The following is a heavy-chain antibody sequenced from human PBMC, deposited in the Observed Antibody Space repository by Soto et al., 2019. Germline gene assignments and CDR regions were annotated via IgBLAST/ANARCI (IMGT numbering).Heavy chain of an antibody. CDR3: VRGRYGSEIH. CDR2: LYSGGAT. D-gene: IGHD3-10*01. V-gene: IGHV3-53*04. CDR1: GFIVSSNY. J-gene: IGHJ4*02. Sequence: PXXSLSLSCAASGFIVSSNYMPWVRQAPGKGLEWVSLLYSGGATHYAASVKGRFTISSHSSQNTLFLQMNSLRTEDTATYYCVRGRYGSEIHWGQGTKVTISS.